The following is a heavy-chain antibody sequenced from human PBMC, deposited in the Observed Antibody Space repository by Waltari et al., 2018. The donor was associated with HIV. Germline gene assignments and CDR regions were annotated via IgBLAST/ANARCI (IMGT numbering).Heavy chain of an antibody. CDR2: INPNSGGT. V-gene: IGHV1-2*02. D-gene: IGHD3-22*01. CDR3: ARVFRGTVNYFDSRLGH. CDR1: GYTFSDYY. Sequence: QVQLVQSGAEVKKPGASVKVSCKASGYTFSDYYMPWVRQAPGKGLEWMGWINPNSGGTRYADKFQGRVTMTRDTSISTAYMELSRLRFDDTAVYYCARVFRGTVNYFDSRLGHWGQGTLVTVSS. J-gene: IGHJ5*02.